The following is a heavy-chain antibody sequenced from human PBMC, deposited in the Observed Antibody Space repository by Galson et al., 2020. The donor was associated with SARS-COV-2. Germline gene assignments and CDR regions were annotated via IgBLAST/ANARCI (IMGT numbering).Heavy chain of an antibody. D-gene: IGHD6-13*01. V-gene: IGHV1-24*01. J-gene: IGHJ5*02. CDR2: FDPEDGET. Sequence: ASVKVSCKVSGYTLTELSMHWVRQAPGKGLEWMGGFDPEDGETIYAQKFQGRVTMTEDTSTDTAYMALSSLRSEDTAVYYCATGPGIAAAGTWFDPWGQGTLVTVSS. CDR1: GYTLTELS. CDR3: ATGPGIAAAGTWFDP.